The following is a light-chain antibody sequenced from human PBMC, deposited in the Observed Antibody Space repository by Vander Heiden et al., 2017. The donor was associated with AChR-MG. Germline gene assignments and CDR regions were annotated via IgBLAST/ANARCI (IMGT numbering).Light chain of an antibody. J-gene: IGKJ4*01. CDR3: QQFYSTPLT. Sequence: DIVMTQSPDSLAGSLGERAPIHCKSSQSVLYSSNNKNYLAWYQQKPGQPPKLLIYWASTRQPGVPDRFSGSGSGTDFTLTISSLRAEDVAVYYCQQFYSTPLTFGGGTKVEIK. V-gene: IGKV4-1*01. CDR2: WAS. CDR1: QSVLYSSNNKNY.